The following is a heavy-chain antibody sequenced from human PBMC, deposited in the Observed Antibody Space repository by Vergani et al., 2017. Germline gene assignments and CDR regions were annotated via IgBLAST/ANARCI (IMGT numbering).Heavy chain of an antibody. CDR1: GGSVDNRDYS. J-gene: IGHJ4*02. Sequence: LQLQESGPGLMKPSETLSLTCTVSGGSVDNRDYSWGWIRRPPGKGLEWIGSFSKGGTTSLHPSVKSRVAISSDTAKNRFSLKLTSVSAADTAVYYCARSSCGGDCYEFDYWGQGILVTVSS. D-gene: IGHD2-21*02. V-gene: IGHV4-39*01. CDR2: FSKGGTT. CDR3: ARSSCGGDCYEFDY.